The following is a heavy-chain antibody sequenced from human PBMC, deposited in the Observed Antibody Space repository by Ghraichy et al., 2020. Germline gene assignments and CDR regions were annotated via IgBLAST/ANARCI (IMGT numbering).Heavy chain of an antibody. V-gene: IGHV4-59*08. Sequence: SETLSLTCTVSGASINDHNWTWIRQPPGKGLEWVAFVYYTGTSYSSPSFQSRATISVDTSKSKFSLRLNSVTAADTAMYYGARLICAMVRGGKGFYYGLDDWGQGTTITVSS. D-gene: IGHD3-10*01. CDR2: VYYTGTS. CDR3: ARLICAMVRGGKGFYYGLDD. CDR1: GASINDHN. J-gene: IGHJ6*02.